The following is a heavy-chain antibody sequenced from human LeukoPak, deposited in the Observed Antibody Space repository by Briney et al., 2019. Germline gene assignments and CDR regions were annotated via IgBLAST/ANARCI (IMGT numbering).Heavy chain of an antibody. CDR1: GFTFSSYW. CDR2: IKQDGSEK. D-gene: IGHD3-22*01. Sequence: GGSLRLSCAASGFTFSSYWMSWVREAPGKGLEGVANIKQDGSEKYYVDSVKGRFTISRDNAKNSLYLQMNSLRAEDTAVYYCARGSYYDSSGYYYWGQGTLVTVSS. V-gene: IGHV3-7*01. CDR3: ARGSYYDSSGYYY. J-gene: IGHJ4*02.